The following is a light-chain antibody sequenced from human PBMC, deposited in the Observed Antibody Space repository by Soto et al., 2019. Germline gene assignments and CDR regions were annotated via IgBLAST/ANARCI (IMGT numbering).Light chain of an antibody. Sequence: QSALTQPPSLSGNPGQRVTISCSGSNSNIGCYSVNWYQHFPGTAPKILIYSDDERPSGVPDRFSGSKSGTSASLAISGLQSEDEAEYYCAAWDDNLNGPLFGGGTKLTVL. J-gene: IGLJ3*02. CDR2: SDD. CDR1: NSNIGCYS. V-gene: IGLV1-44*01. CDR3: AAWDDNLNGPL.